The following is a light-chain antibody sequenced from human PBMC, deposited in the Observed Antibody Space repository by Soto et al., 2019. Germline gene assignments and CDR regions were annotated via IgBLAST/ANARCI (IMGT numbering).Light chain of an antibody. CDR2: EGS. V-gene: IGLV2-23*01. J-gene: IGLJ1*01. CDR1: SSDVGSYNL. Sequence: QSVLAQPASVSGSPGQSITISCTGTSSDVGSYNLVSWYQQHPGKAPKLMIYEGSKRPSGVSNRFSGSKSGNTASPTISGLQAEDEADYYCCSYAGSSTYVFGPGTKVTVL. CDR3: CSYAGSSTYV.